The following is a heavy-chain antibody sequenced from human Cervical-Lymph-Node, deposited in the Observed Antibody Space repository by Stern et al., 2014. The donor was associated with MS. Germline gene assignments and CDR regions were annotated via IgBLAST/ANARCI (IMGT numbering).Heavy chain of an antibody. CDR3: ARGENYFGSGVVWFDP. V-gene: IGHV4-31*03. J-gene: IGHJ5*02. CDR2: IYSRGGT. CDR1: GGSISGGANY. D-gene: IGHD3-10*01. Sequence: QVQLQESGPGLVKPSQTLSLTCSVSGGSISGGANYWSWIRQHPGKGLEWIGYIYSRGGTYYNPSLKSRLTISVDTSKNQFSLNLNSVTAADTAVYYCARGENYFGSGVVWFDPWGQGTLVTVSS.